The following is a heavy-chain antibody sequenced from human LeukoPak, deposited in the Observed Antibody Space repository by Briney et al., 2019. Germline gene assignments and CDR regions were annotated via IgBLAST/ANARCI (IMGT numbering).Heavy chain of an antibody. Sequence: ASVKVSCKASGGTFSSYAISWVRQAPPQELEWMGGIIPIFGRANYAQKFQGRVTITADESTSTAYMELSSLRSEDTAVYYCARSLALVYYFDYWGQGTLVTVSS. CDR2: IIPIFGRA. CDR1: GGTFSSYA. CDR3: ARSLALVYYFDY. J-gene: IGHJ4*02. V-gene: IGHV1-69*01. D-gene: IGHD2-21*01.